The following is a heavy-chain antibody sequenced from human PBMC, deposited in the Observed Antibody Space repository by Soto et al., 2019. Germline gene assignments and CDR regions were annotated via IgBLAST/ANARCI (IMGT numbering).Heavy chain of an antibody. J-gene: IGHJ6*02. V-gene: IGHV3-23*01. CDR1: GFTFSSYA. CDR2: ISGSGGST. CDR3: AKDSWCNDFWSGYSLYYYYYGMDV. Sequence: EVQLLESGGGLVQPGGSLRLACAASGFTFSSYAMSWVRQAPGKGLEWVSAISGSGGSTYYADSVKGRFTISRDNSKNTLYLQMNSLRAEDTSVYYCAKDSWCNDFWSGYSLYYYYYGMDVWGQGTTVTVSS. D-gene: IGHD3-3*01.